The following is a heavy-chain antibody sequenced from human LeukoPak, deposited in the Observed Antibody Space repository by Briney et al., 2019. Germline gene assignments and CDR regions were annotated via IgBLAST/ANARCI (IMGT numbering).Heavy chain of an antibody. CDR3: ARDRAVRYFDY. D-gene: IGHD3-16*02. CDR1: GFTFSSYE. CDR2: ISSSGSTI. V-gene: IGHV3-48*03. J-gene: IGHJ4*02. Sequence: GGSLRLSCAASGFTFSSYEMNWVRQAPGKGLEWVSYISSSGSTINYADSVKGRLTISRDNSKNTLYPEMNSLRAEDTAVYYCARDRAVRYFDYWGQGTLVTVSS.